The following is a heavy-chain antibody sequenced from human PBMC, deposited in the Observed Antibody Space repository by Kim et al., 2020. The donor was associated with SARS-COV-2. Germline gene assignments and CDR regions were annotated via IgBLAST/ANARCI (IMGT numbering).Heavy chain of an antibody. D-gene: IGHD1-26*01. Sequence: GGSLRLSCAASGFTFSNAWMSWVRQAPGKGLEWVGRIKSKTDGGTTDYAAPVKGRFTISRDDSKNTLYLQMNSLKTEDTAVYYCTTDLPRGWELSDYWGQGTLVTVSS. CDR3: TTDLPRGWELSDY. J-gene: IGHJ4*02. CDR1: GFTFSNAW. V-gene: IGHV3-15*01. CDR2: IKSKTDGGTT.